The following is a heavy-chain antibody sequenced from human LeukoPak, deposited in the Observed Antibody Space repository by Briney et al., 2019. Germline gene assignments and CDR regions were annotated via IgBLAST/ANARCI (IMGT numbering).Heavy chain of an antibody. CDR2: INPNSGRT. D-gene: IGHD3-9*01. CDR1: GYSFNDYY. V-gene: IGHV1-2*02. Sequence: GASVKVSCKTSGYSFNDYYLHWVRQAPGQGLEWMGWINPNSGRTHYAPKFQGRVTLTTDTSITTAYMELSSLIPGDTALYYCARDSSDILTGYYHFWGQGTLVTVSS. CDR3: ARDSSDILTGYYHF. J-gene: IGHJ4*02.